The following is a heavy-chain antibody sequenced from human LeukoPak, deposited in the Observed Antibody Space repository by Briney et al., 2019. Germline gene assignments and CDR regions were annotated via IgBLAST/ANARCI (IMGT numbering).Heavy chain of an antibody. J-gene: IGHJ4*02. Sequence: ASETLSLTCTVSGGSISSYYWSWIRQPPGKGLEWIGYIYHSGSTNYNPSLKSRVTISVDTSKNQFSLKLSSVTAADTAVYYCATEQVSGSAWGFDYWGQGSLVTVSS. CDR3: ATEQVSGSAWGFDY. V-gene: IGHV4-59*08. D-gene: IGHD6-19*01. CDR1: GGSISSYY. CDR2: IYHSGST.